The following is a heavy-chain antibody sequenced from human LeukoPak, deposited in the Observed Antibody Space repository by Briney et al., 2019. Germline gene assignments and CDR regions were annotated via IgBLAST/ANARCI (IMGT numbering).Heavy chain of an antibody. Sequence: PGGSLRLSCAAPGFTFSSHSMGWVRQAPGKGLECVATIGLDGAQKDFVDSVKGRFTLSRDNAKNSLFLEMNRLRVEDTAVCYCARWRGLQSEFDCWGQGTLVTVSS. D-gene: IGHD5-24*01. CDR1: GFTFSSHS. CDR2: IGLDGAQK. J-gene: IGHJ4*02. V-gene: IGHV3-7*01. CDR3: ARWRGLQSEFDC.